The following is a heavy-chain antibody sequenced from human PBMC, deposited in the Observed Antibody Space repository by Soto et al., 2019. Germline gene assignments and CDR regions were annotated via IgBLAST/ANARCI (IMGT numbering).Heavy chain of an antibody. CDR3: ARTDTLAPGRRLNWFAP. V-gene: IGHV1-69*01. D-gene: IGHD5-18*01. CDR2: IIPIFGTA. CDR1: GGTFSSYA. Sequence: QVQLVQSGAEVKKPGSSVKVSCKASGGTFSSYAISWVRQAPGQGLEWMGGIIPIFGTANYAQKFQGRVTITADESTSTAYMELSSLRSEDTAVYYCARTDTLAPGRRLNWFAPWGQGTLVTVSS. J-gene: IGHJ5*02.